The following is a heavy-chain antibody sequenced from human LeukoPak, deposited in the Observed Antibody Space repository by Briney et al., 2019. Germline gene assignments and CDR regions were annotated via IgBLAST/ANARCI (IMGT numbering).Heavy chain of an antibody. Sequence: GGSLRLSCAASGFTFRSYWMSWVRQAPGKGLEWVANIKQDGSEEYYVDSVKGRFTISRDNAENSVYLQMNSLSVEDTAVYYCAGLDNWFDPWGQGTLVTVSS. CDR2: IKQDGSEE. J-gene: IGHJ5*02. D-gene: IGHD5/OR15-5a*01. CDR3: AGLDNWFDP. V-gene: IGHV3-7*01. CDR1: GFTFRSYW.